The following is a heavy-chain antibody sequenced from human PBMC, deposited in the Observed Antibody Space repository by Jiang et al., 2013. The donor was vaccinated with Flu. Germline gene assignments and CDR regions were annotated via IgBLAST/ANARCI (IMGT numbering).Heavy chain of an antibody. Sequence: KSRVTISVDTSKNQFSLKLSSVTAADTAVYYCARGHGSYYYFDYWGQGTLVTVSS. CDR3: ARGHGSYYYFDY. J-gene: IGHJ4*02. D-gene: IGHD1-26*01. V-gene: IGHV4-30-2*04.